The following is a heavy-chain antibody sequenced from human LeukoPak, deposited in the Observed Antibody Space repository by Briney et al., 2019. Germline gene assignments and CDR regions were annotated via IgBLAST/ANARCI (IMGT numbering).Heavy chain of an antibody. D-gene: IGHD3-16*01. CDR3: ARARSDVWGSYYVY. V-gene: IGHV3-11*01. Sequence: GGALRLSCAGSGFTFSDYYMSWLRQAPGKGLEGVSYISSSGSTIYYADSVKGRFTISRDNAKNSLYLQMNSLRAEDTAVYYCARARSDVWGSYYVYWGQGTLVTVSS. CDR1: GFTFSDYY. CDR2: ISSSGSTI. J-gene: IGHJ4*02.